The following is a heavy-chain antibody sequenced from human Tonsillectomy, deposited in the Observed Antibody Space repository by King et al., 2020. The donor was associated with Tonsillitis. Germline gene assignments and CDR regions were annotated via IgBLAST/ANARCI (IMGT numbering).Heavy chain of an antibody. CDR3: ARLYGSGSYSRGESWFDP. CDR1: GYSFTSYW. Sequence: QLVQSGAEVKKPGESLRISCKGSGYSFTSYWISWVRQMPGKGLEWMGRIDPSDSYTNYCPSFQGHVTISADKSISTAYLQWSSLKASDTAMYYCARLYGSGSYSRGESWFDPWGQGTLVTVSS. CDR2: IDPSDSYT. V-gene: IGHV5-10-1*03. D-gene: IGHD3-10*01. J-gene: IGHJ5*02.